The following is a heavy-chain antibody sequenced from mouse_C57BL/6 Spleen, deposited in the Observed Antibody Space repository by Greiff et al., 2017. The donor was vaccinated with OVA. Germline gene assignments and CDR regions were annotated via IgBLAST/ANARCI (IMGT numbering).Heavy chain of an antibody. V-gene: IGHV1-72*01. CDR3: AREDGYYGYYAMDY. J-gene: IGHJ4*01. CDR2: IDPNSGGT. D-gene: IGHD2-3*01. CDR1: GYTFTSYW. Sequence: QVQLQQPGAELVKPGASVKLSCKASGYTFTSYWMHWVKQRPGRGLEWIGRIDPNSGGTKYNEKFKSKATLTVDKPSSTAYMQLSRLTSEDSAVYYCAREDGYYGYYAMDYWGQGTSVTVSS.